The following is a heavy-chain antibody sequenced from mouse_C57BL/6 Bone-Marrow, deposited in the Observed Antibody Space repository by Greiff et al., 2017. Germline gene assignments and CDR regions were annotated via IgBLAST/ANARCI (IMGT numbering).Heavy chain of an antibody. CDR2: ISYDGSN. J-gene: IGHJ3*01. CDR3: AREGVYYGSSYVAWFAY. D-gene: IGHD1-1*01. Sequence: VQLQQSGPGLVKPSQSLSLTCSVTGYSITSGYYWNWIRQFPGNKLEWMGYISYDGSNNYNPSLKNRISITRDTSKNQFFLKLNSVTTEDTATXYCAREGVYYGSSYVAWFAYWGQGTLVTVSA. V-gene: IGHV3-6*01. CDR1: GYSITSGYY.